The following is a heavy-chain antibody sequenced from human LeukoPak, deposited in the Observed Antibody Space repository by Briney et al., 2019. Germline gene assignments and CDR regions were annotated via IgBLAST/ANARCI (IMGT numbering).Heavy chain of an antibody. V-gene: IGHV1-3*01. CDR2: INAGNGNT. CDR1: RYTFTSYA. CDR3: AREGIYSSGWYGY. D-gene: IGHD6-19*01. J-gene: IGHJ4*02. Sequence: ASVKVSCKASRYTFTSYAMHWVRQAPGQRLEWMGWINAGNGNTKYSRKFQGRVTITRDTSASTAYMELSSLRSEDTAVYYCAREGIYSSGWYGYWGQGTLVTVSS.